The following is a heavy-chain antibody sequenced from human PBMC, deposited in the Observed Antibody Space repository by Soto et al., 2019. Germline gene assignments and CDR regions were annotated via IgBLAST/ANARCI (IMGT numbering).Heavy chain of an antibody. Sequence: QVQLVESGGGVVQPGRSLRLSCAASGFTFSSYAMHWVHQAPGKGLEWVAVISYDGSNKYYADSVKGRFTISRDNSKNTLYLQMNSLRAEDTAVYYCARESWGSGSGSYFFDPWGQGTLVTVSS. V-gene: IGHV3-30-3*01. CDR1: GFTFSSYA. D-gene: IGHD3-10*01. CDR3: ARESWGSGSGSYFFDP. CDR2: ISYDGSNK. J-gene: IGHJ5*02.